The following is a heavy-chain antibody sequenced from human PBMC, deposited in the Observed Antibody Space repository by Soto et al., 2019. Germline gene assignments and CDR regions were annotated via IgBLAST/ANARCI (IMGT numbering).Heavy chain of an antibody. CDR3: ATAMKIIRFLEWLSHYGMDV. D-gene: IGHD3-3*01. CDR1: GFTFSSYA. CDR2: ISGSGGST. Sequence: QSGGSLRLSCAASGFTFSSYAMSWVRQAPGKGLEWVSAISGSGGSTYYADSVKGRFTISRDNSKNTLYLQMNSLRAEDTAVYYCATAMKIIRFLEWLSHYGMDVWGQGTTVTVSS. J-gene: IGHJ6*02. V-gene: IGHV3-23*01.